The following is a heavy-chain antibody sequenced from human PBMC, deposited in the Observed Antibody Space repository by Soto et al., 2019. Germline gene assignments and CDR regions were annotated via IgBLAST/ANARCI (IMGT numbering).Heavy chain of an antibody. D-gene: IGHD6-6*01. J-gene: IGHJ4*02. CDR1: GASISGYF. Sequence: SETLSLTCSVSGASISGYFWSWVRQSPGKGLEWIGHITNRGSTNYNPSLKSRVTISTGTSKNQFSLNLSSVTAADTAVYYCARAESSSAEGFEYWGRGTLVTVSS. CDR3: ARAESSSAEGFEY. V-gene: IGHV4-59*01. CDR2: ITNRGST.